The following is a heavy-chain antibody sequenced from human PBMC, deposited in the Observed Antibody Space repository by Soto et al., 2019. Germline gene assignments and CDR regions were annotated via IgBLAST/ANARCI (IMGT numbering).Heavy chain of an antibody. J-gene: IGHJ4*02. V-gene: IGHV3-15*01. CDR1: GFTFSNTW. Sequence: AGGSLRLSCAASGFTFSNTWMSWVRQDPGKGLEWVGRIKSKTDGGTSDYAAPVKGRFTISRDDSKNTLYLQLNSLKVEDTAMYYCTADWSGGPAYWGQGTLVTVSS. CDR2: IKSKTDGGTS. D-gene: IGHD3-10*01. CDR3: TADWSGGPAY.